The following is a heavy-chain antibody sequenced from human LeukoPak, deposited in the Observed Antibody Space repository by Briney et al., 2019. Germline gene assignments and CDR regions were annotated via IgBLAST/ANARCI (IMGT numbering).Heavy chain of an antibody. CDR3: ARSCSSTSCYKGDAFDI. J-gene: IGHJ3*02. V-gene: IGHV5-51*01. CDR1: GYSFTTYW. Sequence: GESLKISCKASGYSFTTYWIGWVRQVPGKGLEWVGIIYPADSTAKYSPSFQGQVTISADKSISTAYLQWSSLKASDTAMYYCARSCSSTSCYKGDAFDIWGQGTMVTVSS. CDR2: IYPADSTA. D-gene: IGHD2-2*02.